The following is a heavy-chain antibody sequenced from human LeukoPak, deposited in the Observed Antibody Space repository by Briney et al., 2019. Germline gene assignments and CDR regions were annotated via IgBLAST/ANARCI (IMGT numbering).Heavy chain of an antibody. D-gene: IGHD3-10*01. V-gene: IGHV3-21*01. CDR2: IKSDSSHI. Sequence: GGSLRLSCAASGFIFSAYSMNWVRQAPGKGLEWVSSIKSDSSHISYANSVRGRFTISRDNGQNSLYVQVNSLRAEDTAVYYCARGSGSGSYYPRFDYWGQGTLVTVSS. CDR3: ARGSGSGSYYPRFDY. J-gene: IGHJ4*02. CDR1: GFIFSAYS.